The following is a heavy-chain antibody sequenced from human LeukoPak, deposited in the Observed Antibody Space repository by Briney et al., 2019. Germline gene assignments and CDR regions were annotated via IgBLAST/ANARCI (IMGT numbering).Heavy chain of an antibody. D-gene: IGHD1-26*01. CDR2: ISSSSSTI. CDR1: GFTFSSHN. CDR3: VREGDWELFHLASFDY. J-gene: IGHJ4*02. V-gene: IGHV3-48*04. Sequence: PGGSLRLSCAASGFTFSSHNMNWVRQAPGKGLEWVSYISSSSSTIYYADSVKGRFTISRDNAKNSLYLQMNSLRVEDTAVYFCVREGDWELFHLASFDYWGQGTLVTVSS.